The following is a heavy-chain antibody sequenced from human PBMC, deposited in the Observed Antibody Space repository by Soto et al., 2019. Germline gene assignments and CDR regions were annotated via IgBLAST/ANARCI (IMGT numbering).Heavy chain of an antibody. CDR2: IIPIFGTT. D-gene: IGHD2-21*02. V-gene: IGHV1-69*12. Sequence: QVQLVQSGAEVKKPGSSVKVSCKASGGTFSSYAISWVRQAPGQGLEWMGGIIPIFGTTNYAQKFQGRVTLTADESTSAAYMERSSLRSEDTAVYYCARAPGRGGNSSLWGQGTLVTVSS. J-gene: IGHJ4*02. CDR3: ARAPGRGGNSSL. CDR1: GGTFSSYA.